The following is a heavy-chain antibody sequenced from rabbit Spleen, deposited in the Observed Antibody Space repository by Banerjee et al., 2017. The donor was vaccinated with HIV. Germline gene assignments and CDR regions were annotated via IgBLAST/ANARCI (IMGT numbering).Heavy chain of an antibody. D-gene: IGHD4-2*01. CDR3: ARDRASVVGRNFNL. V-gene: IGHV1S40*01. Sequence: QSLEESGGALVKPGASLTLTCTASGFSFNSVYDMSWVRQAPGEGLEWVACDFVASCGGAYSTTWTKGRFTVTKTPTTTMTLQMTSLTAADTATYFCARDRASVVGRNFNLWGPGTLVTVS. CDR1: GFSFNSVYD. CDR2: DFVASCGGA. J-gene: IGHJ4*01.